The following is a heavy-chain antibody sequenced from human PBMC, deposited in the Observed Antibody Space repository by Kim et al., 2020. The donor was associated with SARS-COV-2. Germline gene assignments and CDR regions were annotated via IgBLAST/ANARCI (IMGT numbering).Heavy chain of an antibody. CDR2: MYYSGST. Sequence: SETLSLTCTVTGGSISSYYWSWIRQPPGKGLEWIGYMYYSGSTNYNPSLKSRVTISVDTSKNQFSLKLSSVTAADTAVYYCASYSSSWSYLDYWGQGTLVTVSS. V-gene: IGHV4-59*08. D-gene: IGHD6-13*01. CDR1: GGSISSYY. J-gene: IGHJ4*02. CDR3: ASYSSSWSYLDY.